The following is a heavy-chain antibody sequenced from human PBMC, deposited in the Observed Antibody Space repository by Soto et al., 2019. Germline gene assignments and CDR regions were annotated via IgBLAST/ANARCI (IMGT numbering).Heavy chain of an antibody. V-gene: IGHV3-48*01. CDR3: ARDESGDV. CDR1: GFSLSSYA. Sequence: EVQLVESGGGLVQPGGSLRLSCVASGFSLSSYAMKWVRQAPGKGLEWIAYMTDSGTNVYYADSVRGRFTISRDIAKSSVYLQMNSLRAEDTAVYYCARDESGDVWGKGTSVTVSS. CDR2: MTDSGTNV. J-gene: IGHJ6*04.